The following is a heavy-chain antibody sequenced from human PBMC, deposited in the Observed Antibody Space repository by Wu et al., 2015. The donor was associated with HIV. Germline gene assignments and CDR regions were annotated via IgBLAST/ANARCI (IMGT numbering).Heavy chain of an antibody. D-gene: IGHD2-2*01. V-gene: IGHV1-2*02. J-gene: IGHJ4*02. CDR3: ARGGIYCRTTTCYGDYFDY. Sequence: QVQLVQSGAEVKKPGASVKVSCKASGYTFTDYYMHWVRQAPGQGLEWMGSINPNSGDTSYAQKFQGRVTMTRDTSISTAYMELSRLRSDDTAVYYCARGGIYCRTTTCYGDYFDYWGQGTAGHRSPQ. CDR1: GYTFTDYY. CDR2: INPNSGDT.